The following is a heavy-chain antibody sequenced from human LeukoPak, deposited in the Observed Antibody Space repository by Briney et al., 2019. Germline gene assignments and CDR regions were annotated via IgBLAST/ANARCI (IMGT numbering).Heavy chain of an antibody. J-gene: IGHJ5*02. CDR2: INHGGST. D-gene: IGHD2-15*01. CDR3: ATLPYCSGGSCYPAP. Sequence: SETLSLTCAVYGGSFSGYYWSWIRQPPGKGLEWIGEINHGGSTNYNPSLKSRVTISVDTSKNQFSLKLSSVTAADTAVYYCATLPYCSGGSCYPAPWGQGTLVTVSS. CDR1: GGSFSGYY. V-gene: IGHV4-34*01.